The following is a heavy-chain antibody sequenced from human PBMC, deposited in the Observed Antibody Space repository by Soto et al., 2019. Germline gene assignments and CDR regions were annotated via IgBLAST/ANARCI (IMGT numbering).Heavy chain of an antibody. CDR2: ISVYYENT. CDR1: GYTFTNSG. V-gene: IGHV1-18*01. D-gene: IGHD3-16*01. Sequence: QVQLVQSGAEVKKPGASVKVSCKASGYTFTNSGLSWVRQAPGQGLEWMGWISVYYENTNYAQKFQGRVTMTTDTSTSTAYMELRGLRSDDAAVYYCARPRFGFNVCDYWGQGTLVTVSS. J-gene: IGHJ4*02. CDR3: ARPRFGFNVCDY.